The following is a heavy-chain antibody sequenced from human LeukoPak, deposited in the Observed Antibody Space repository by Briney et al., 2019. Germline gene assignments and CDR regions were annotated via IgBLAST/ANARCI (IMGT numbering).Heavy chain of an antibody. J-gene: IGHJ5*02. CDR2: FDPEDGET. V-gene: IGHV1-24*01. D-gene: IGHD6-13*01. CDR1: GYTLTELS. CDR3: ATTPGAAAGWFDP. Sequence: GASVKVSCKVSGYTLTELSMHWVRQAPGKGLGWMGGFDPEDGETIYAQKFQGRVTMTEDTSTDTAYMELSSLRSEDTAVYYCATTPGAAAGWFDPWGQETLVTVPS.